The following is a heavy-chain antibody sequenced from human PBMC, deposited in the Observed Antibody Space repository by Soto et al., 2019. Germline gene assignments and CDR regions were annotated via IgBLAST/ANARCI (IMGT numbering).Heavy chain of an antibody. CDR3: AKVKTGQGELQYYYGMDV. J-gene: IGHJ6*02. V-gene: IGHV3-23*01. CDR1: GFTFSSYA. CDR2: ISGSGGST. Sequence: PGGSLRLSCAASGFTFSSYAMSWVRQAPGKGLEWVSAISGSGGSTYYADSVKGRFTISRDNSKNTLYLQMNSLRAEDTAVYYCAKVKTGQGELQYYYGMDVWGQGTTVTVSS. D-gene: IGHD3-16*01.